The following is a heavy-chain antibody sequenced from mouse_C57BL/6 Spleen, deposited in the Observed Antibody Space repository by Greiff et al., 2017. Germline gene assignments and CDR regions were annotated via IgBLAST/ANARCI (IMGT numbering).Heavy chain of an antibody. Sequence: DVKLQESGGDLVKPGGSLKLSCAASGFTFSSYGMSWVRQTPDKRLEWVATISSGGSYTYYPDSVKGRFTISRDNAKNTLYLQMSSLKSEDTAMYYCARGGNDGAWFAYWGQGTLVTVSA. CDR1: GFTFSSYG. J-gene: IGHJ3*01. CDR3: ARGGNDGAWFAY. V-gene: IGHV5-6*02. CDR2: ISSGGSYT. D-gene: IGHD2-12*01.